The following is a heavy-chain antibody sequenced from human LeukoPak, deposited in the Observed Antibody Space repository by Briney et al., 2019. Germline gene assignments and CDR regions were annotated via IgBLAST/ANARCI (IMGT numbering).Heavy chain of an antibody. V-gene: IGHV1-69*05. CDR2: IIPIFGTA. CDR1: GGTFSSYA. J-gene: IGHJ6*03. CDR3: ASGSGMDYYYYYMDV. D-gene: IGHD6-19*01. Sequence: SVTVSCKASGGTFSSYAISWVRQAPGQGLEWMGGIIPIFGTANYAQKFQGRVTITTDESTSTAYMELSSLRSEDTAVYYCASGSGMDYYYYYMDVWGKGTTVTVSS.